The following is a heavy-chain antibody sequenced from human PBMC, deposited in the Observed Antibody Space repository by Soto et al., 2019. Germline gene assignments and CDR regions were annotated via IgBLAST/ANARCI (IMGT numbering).Heavy chain of an antibody. J-gene: IGHJ4*02. CDR1: GYTFTSYG. V-gene: IGHV1-18*01. CDR2: ISAYNGNT. D-gene: IGHD6-13*01. Sequence: ASVKVSCKASGYTFTSYGISWLRQAPGQGLEWMGWISAYNGNTNYAQKLQGRVTMTTDTSTSTAYMELRSLRSDDTAVYYCARKMGAIAAAGGIFDYWGQGTLVTVSS. CDR3: ARKMGAIAAAGGIFDY.